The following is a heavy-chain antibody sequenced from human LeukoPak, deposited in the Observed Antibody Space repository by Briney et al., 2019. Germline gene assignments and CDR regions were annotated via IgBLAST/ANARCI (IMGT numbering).Heavy chain of an antibody. CDR2: INHSGST. Sequence: PSETLSLTCAVYGGSFSGYYWSWIRQPPGKGLEWIGEINHSGSTNYNPSLKSRVTISVDTSKNQFSLKLSSVTAADTAVYYCARGGGIAVHWGQGTLVTVPS. V-gene: IGHV4-34*01. CDR1: GGSFSGYY. J-gene: IGHJ4*02. D-gene: IGHD6-19*01. CDR3: ARGGGIAVH.